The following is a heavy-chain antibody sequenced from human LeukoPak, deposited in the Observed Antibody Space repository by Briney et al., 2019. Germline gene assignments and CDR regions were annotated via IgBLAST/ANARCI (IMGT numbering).Heavy chain of an antibody. V-gene: IGHV3-30-3*01. J-gene: IGHJ3*02. CDR1: GFTFSSYA. CDR3: CIITMIVDDAFDI. Sequence: GGSLRLSCAASGFTFSSYAMHWVRQAPGKGLEWVAVISYDGSNKYYADSVKGRFTIYRDNSKNTLYLQMNSLRAEDTAVYYCCIITMIVDDAFDIWGQGTMVTVSS. CDR2: ISYDGSNK. D-gene: IGHD3-22*01.